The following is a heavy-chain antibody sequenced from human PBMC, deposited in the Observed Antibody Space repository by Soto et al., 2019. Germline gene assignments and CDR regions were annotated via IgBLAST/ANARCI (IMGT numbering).Heavy chain of an antibody. CDR2: IDQDGGEN. Sequence: PGGSLRLSCAASGFNFSRSWMSWARQAPGKGLEWVANIDQDGGENYYVDSVKGRFIIYRENAKNSLYLQMNNLRAEDTAMYYCVGDHLWGQGTQVTVSS. CDR1: GFNFSRSW. CDR3: VGDHL. V-gene: IGHV3-7*01. J-gene: IGHJ4*02.